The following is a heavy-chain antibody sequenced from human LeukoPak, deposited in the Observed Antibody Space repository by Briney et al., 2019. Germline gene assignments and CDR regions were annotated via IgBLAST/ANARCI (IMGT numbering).Heavy chain of an antibody. CDR1: GGSISSYY. V-gene: IGHV4-4*07. D-gene: IGHD2-2*01. CDR2: IYTSGST. CDR3: AREQYCSSISCPWDY. J-gene: IGHJ4*02. Sequence: SETLSLTCTVSGGSISSYYWSWIRQPAGKGLEWIGRIYTSGSTNHNPSPKSRVTMSVDTSKNQFSLKLSSVTAADTAVYYCAREQYCSSISCPWDYWGQGTLVTVSS.